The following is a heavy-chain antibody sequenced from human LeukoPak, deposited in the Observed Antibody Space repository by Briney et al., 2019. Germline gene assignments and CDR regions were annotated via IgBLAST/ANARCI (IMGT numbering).Heavy chain of an antibody. CDR2: IWYDGSNK. CDR3: AREASDAFDI. Sequence: PGGSLRLSCAASGFAFSSYDMHWVRQAPGKGLEWVALIWYDGSNKNYADSVKGRFTISRDNSKNTLFLQMNSLRAEHTAVYYCAREASDAFDIWGQGTMVTVSS. V-gene: IGHV3-33*01. CDR1: GFAFSSYD. J-gene: IGHJ3*02.